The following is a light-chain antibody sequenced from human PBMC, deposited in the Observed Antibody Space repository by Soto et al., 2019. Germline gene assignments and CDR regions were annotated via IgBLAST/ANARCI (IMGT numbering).Light chain of an antibody. Sequence: QSALTQPRSVSGSPGQSVTISCTGTSSNVGAYNYVSWYQQYAGKGPRLMIYDVSKWPSGVPDRFSGSKSGNTASLTISGLQAEDEADYYCCSYAGNSLWVFGGGTKLTVL. CDR1: SSNVGAYNY. J-gene: IGLJ3*02. CDR2: DVS. CDR3: CSYAGNSLWV. V-gene: IGLV2-11*01.